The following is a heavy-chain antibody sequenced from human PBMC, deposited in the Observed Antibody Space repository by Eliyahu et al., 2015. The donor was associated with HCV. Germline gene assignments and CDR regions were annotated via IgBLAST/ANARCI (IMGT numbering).Heavy chain of an antibody. D-gene: IGHD4-17*01. CDR1: GYIXXXXW. CDR3: ARKAKYGDYFDY. V-gene: IGHV5-10-1*03. Sequence: EVQLVQSGAEVKKPGESLRISCKAXGYIXXXXWXYWVRQMPGEGPEWMARIDPDDSYTTYNSPAEGHVTISADKSINSAYLQWNSLKASDTAMYFCARKAKYGDYFDYWGQGTLVTVSS. CDR2: IDPDDSYT. J-gene: IGHJ4*02.